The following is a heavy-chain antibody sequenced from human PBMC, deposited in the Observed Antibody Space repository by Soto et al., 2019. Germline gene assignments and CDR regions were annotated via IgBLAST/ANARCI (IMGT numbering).Heavy chain of an antibody. CDR1: GYSFTNND. CDR2: MNPGSSDT. Sequence: ASVKVSCKASGYSFTNNDVSWVRQATGQGLEWMGWMNPGSSDTGYAQKFQGRVTMTRDISTATAYMELSSLRSDDTATYYCARMATFGSLNWFDPWGQGTLVTVSS. V-gene: IGHV1-8*01. D-gene: IGHD3-16*01. J-gene: IGHJ5*02. CDR3: ARMATFGSLNWFDP.